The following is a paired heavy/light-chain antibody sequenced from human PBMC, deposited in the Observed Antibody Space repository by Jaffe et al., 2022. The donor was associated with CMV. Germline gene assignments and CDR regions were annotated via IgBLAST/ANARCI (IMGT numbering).Heavy chain of an antibody. D-gene: IGHD6-19*01. CDR1: GHTFGSFD. CDR2: ISGYNGNT. J-gene: IGHJ6*02. V-gene: IGHV1-18*01. Sequence: QVQLMQSGTEVKKPGASVKVSCKASGHTFGSFDITWVRQAPGQGLEWMGWISGYNGNTNYAQNFQGRVTMTTDTSTTTAYMELRSLKSDDTAVYYCARVFESARPSSAWSPRQQNYYYRGLDVWGQGTTVIVSS. CDR3: ARVFESARPSSAWSPRQQNYYYRGLDV.
Light chain of an antibody. CDR2: LGS. Sequence: DVVMTQSPLSLPVTPGEPASISCRSSQSLLHSNGDNYLDWYLQKPGQSPQLLIYLGSNRASGVPDRFSGSGSGTDFTLKISRVEAEDVGVYYCMQALQTPRSFGGGTKVEIK. CDR3: MQALQTPRS. CDR1: QSLLHSNGDNY. V-gene: IGKV2-28*01. J-gene: IGKJ4*01.